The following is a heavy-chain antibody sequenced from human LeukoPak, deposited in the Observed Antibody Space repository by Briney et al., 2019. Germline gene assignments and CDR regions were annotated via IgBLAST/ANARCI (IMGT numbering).Heavy chain of an antibody. CDR2: VYYSGST. Sequence: PSETLSLTCTVSGGSISSGGYYWSWIRQHPGKGLEWIGYVYYSGSTYYNPSLKSRVTISVDTSKNQFSLKLSSVTAADTAVYYCAIYAQGAFDIWGQGTMVTVSS. J-gene: IGHJ3*02. CDR1: GGSISSGGYY. V-gene: IGHV4-31*03. CDR3: AIYAQGAFDI. D-gene: IGHD2-2*02.